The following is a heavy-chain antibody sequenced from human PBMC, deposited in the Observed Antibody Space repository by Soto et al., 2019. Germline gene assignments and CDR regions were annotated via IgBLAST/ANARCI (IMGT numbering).Heavy chain of an antibody. CDR2: LHSTGAT. CDR3: VRDVPAAGTDWFDP. J-gene: IGHJ5*02. D-gene: IGHD6-13*01. CDR1: GGSINNYW. Sequence: PSETLSLTCTVSGGSINNYWWSWIRQAADKRLEWIGRLHSTGATNYNPSLRSRVTMSVDKSKNQFSLNLASVTAADTAVYYCVRDVPAAGTDWFDPWGRGTLVTVS. V-gene: IGHV4-4*07.